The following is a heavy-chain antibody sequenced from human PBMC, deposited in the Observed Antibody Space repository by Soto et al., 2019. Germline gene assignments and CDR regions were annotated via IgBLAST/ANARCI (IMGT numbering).Heavy chain of an antibody. CDR1: GGSISSSSYY. CDR2: IYYSGST. CDR3: ARLPGIAAAGTDY. Sequence: QLQLQESGPGLVKPSETLSLTCTVSGGSISSSSYYWGWIRQPPGKGLEWIGSIYYSGSTYYNPSLKSRVXXSXDXXQAQCSLKLSSVTPADTAVYYCARLPGIAAAGTDYWGQGTLVTVSS. D-gene: IGHD6-13*01. J-gene: IGHJ4*02. V-gene: IGHV4-39*01.